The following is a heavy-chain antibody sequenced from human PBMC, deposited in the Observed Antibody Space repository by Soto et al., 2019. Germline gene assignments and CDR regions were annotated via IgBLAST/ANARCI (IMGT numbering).Heavy chain of an antibody. J-gene: IGHJ4*02. CDR3: GRPPPGYHFDY. CDR2: SYYSGST. CDR1: GGSISSYY. D-gene: IGHD2-2*01. V-gene: IGHV4-59*01. Sequence: SETLSLTCTVSGGSISSYYWSWIRQPPGKGLEWIGYSYYSGSTNYNPSLKSRVTISVDTSKKHFSLKLSSVAAGHTAGYYCGRPPPGYHFDYWGQETLVTVSS.